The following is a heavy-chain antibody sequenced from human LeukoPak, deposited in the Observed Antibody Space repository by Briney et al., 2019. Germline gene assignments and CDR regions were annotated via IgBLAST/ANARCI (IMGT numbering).Heavy chain of an antibody. J-gene: IGHJ3*02. D-gene: IGHD3-10*01. CDR3: ARSIWFGESADAFDI. CDR1: GYTFTGYY. CDR2: INPNSGGT. V-gene: IGHV1-2*02. Sequence: ASVKVSCKASGYTFTGYYMHWVRQAPGQGLEWMGWINPNSGGTNYAQKFQGRVTMTRDKSIRTAYMELSRLTSDDTAVYYCARSIWFGESADAFDIWGQGTMVTVSS.